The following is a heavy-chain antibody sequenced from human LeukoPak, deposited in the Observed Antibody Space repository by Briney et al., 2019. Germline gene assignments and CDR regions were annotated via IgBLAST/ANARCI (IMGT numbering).Heavy chain of an antibody. Sequence: SVKVSCKASGYTFNTYGISWVRQAPGQGLEWMGGIIPIFGTANYAQKFQGRVTITADKSTSTAYMELSSLRSEDTAVYYCARGGSDRNNLANWFDPWGQGTLVTVSS. D-gene: IGHD3-22*01. J-gene: IGHJ5*02. CDR3: ARGGSDRNNLANWFDP. CDR2: IIPIFGTA. V-gene: IGHV1-69*06. CDR1: GYTFNTYG.